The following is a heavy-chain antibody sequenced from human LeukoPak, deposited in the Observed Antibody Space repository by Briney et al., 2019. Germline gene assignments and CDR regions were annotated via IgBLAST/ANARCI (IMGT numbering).Heavy chain of an antibody. J-gene: IGHJ6*03. CDR1: GFTFSSYW. CDR3: ARAREQWLAYYYYYYMDV. CDR2: IKQDGSEK. Sequence: PGGSLRLSRAASGFTFSSYWMSWVRQAPGKGLEWVANIKQDGSEKYYVDSVKGRFTTSRDNAKNSLYLQMNSLRAEDTAVYYCARAREQWLAYYYYYYMDVWGKGTTVTVSS. D-gene: IGHD6-19*01. V-gene: IGHV3-7*01.